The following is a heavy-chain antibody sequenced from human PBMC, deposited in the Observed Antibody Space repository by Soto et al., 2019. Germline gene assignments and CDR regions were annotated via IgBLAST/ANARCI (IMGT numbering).Heavy chain of an antibody. V-gene: IGHV1-8*01. CDR3: ANGTSGLDP. CDR1: GYSFTSYD. Sequence: GPVKVSCKASGYSFTSYDINWVRQATGQGLEWMGWMNPNSGNTGYAQKFQGRVTMTRNTSISTAYMELSSLRSEDTAVYYCANGTSGLDPWGQGTLVTVSS. CDR2: MNPNSGNT. J-gene: IGHJ5*02. D-gene: IGHD1-1*01.